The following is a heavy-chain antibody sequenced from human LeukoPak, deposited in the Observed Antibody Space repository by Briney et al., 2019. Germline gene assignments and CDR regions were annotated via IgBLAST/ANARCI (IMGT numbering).Heavy chain of an antibody. D-gene: IGHD1-26*01. CDR2: IRYDGSNK. CDR1: GFTFSSYG. CDR3: AQGTSSWRDYYYYYMDV. Sequence: PGGSLRLSCAASGFTFSSYGMHWVRQAPGKGLEWVAFIRYDGSNKYYADSVKGRFTISRDNSKNTLYLQMNSLRAEDTAVYYCAQGTSSWRDYYYYYMDVWGKGTTVTISS. J-gene: IGHJ6*03. V-gene: IGHV3-30*02.